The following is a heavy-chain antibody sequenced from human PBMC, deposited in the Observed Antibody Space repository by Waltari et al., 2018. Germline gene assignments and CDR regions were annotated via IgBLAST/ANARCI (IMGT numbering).Heavy chain of an antibody. Sequence: QVQLVQSGAEVKKPGSSVKVSCKASGGTFSSYAISWVRQAPGQGLEWMGGITPFFATANYAQNFQGRVTITADESTSTAYMELSSLRSEDTAVYYCARDHCSGPSCYLDAFDIWGQGTMVTVSS. J-gene: IGHJ3*02. D-gene: IGHD2-15*01. V-gene: IGHV1-69*01. CDR3: ARDHCSGPSCYLDAFDI. CDR2: ITPFFATA. CDR1: GGTFSSYA.